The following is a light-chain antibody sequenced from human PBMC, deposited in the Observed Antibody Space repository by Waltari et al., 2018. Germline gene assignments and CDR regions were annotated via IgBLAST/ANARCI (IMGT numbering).Light chain of an antibody. J-gene: IGLJ3*02. CDR1: SSNIGAHYV. CDR2: GNN. Sequence: QSALTQPPSVSGAPGQRVTISCTESSSNIGAHYVVPWYRQLPGTAPKLLIYGNNNRPSGVPDRFSGSKSGTSASLAITGLQAEDEADYYCQSYDSGLSGWVFGGGTKLTVL. V-gene: IGLV1-40*01. CDR3: QSYDSGLSGWV.